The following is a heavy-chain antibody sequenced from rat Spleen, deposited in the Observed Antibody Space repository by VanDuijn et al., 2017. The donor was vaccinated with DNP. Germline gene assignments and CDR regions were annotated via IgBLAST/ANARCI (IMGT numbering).Heavy chain of an antibody. CDR1: GYSITSSYR. CDR3: AVMYTTDYYYDVMDA. D-gene: IGHD1-6*01. V-gene: IGHV3-3*01. Sequence: EVQLQESGPGLVKPSQSLSLTCSVTGYSITSSYRWNWIRKFPGNNLEWMGYINSAGSTNYNPSLKSRIPITRDTSKNQFFLQVNSVTTEDTATYYCAVMYTTDYYYDVMDAWGQGASVTVSS. J-gene: IGHJ4*01. CDR2: INSAGST.